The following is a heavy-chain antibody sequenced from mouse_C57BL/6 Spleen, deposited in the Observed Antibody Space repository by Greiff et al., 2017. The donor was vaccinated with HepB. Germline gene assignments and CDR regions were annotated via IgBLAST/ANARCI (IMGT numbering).Heavy chain of an antibody. D-gene: IGHD2-4*01. CDR1: GYTFTSYG. CDR2: IYPRSGNT. V-gene: IGHV1-81*01. Sequence: QVQLQQSGAELARPGASVKLSCKASGYTFTSYGISWVKQRTGQGLEWIGEIYPRSGNTYYNEKFKGKATLTADKSSNTAYMELRSLTSEDSAVYFCATSRGHDYAWFAYWGQGTLVTVSA. CDR3: ATSRGHDYAWFAY. J-gene: IGHJ3*01.